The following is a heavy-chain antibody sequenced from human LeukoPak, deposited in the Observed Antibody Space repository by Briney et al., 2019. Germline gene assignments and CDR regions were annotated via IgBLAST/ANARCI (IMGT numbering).Heavy chain of an antibody. Sequence: PGGSLRLSCAASGFTFSSYGMHSVRQAPGKGLGWEAVIWYDGSNKYYADSVKGRFTIYRENSKNTLYLQMNRLRAEDKAVYYCAKDRRGSGPYYYMDVWGKGTTVTVSS. CDR1: GFTFSSYG. CDR2: IWYDGSNK. J-gene: IGHJ6*03. CDR3: AKDRRGSGPYYYMDV. V-gene: IGHV3-33*06. D-gene: IGHD3-10*01.